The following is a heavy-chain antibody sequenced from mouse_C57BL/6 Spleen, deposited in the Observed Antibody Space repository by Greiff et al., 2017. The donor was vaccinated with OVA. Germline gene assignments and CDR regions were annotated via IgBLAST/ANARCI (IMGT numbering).Heavy chain of an antibody. CDR2: IYPGSGST. CDR3: ARSYYYGSSWFAY. Sequence: QVQLQQPGAELVKPGASVKMSCKASGYTFTSYWITWVKQRPGQGLEWIGDIYPGSGSTNYNEKFKSKATLTVDTSSSTAYMQLSSLTSEVSAVYYCARSYYYGSSWFAYWGQGTLVTVSA. D-gene: IGHD1-1*01. CDR1: GYTFTSYW. J-gene: IGHJ3*01. V-gene: IGHV1-55*01.